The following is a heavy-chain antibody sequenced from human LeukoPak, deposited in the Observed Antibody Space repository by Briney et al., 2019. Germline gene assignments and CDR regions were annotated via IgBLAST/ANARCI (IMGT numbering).Heavy chain of an antibody. CDR1: GFSLEDYA. Sequence: GRSLRLSCVGSGFSLEDYAMHWVRQVPGKGLEWVSSISWDSGGQAYTDSVRGRFTISRDNDKNSLYLQMNSLRLEDTDFYYCIKDMGFDLLKDAFHVWGQGTLVTVSS. J-gene: IGHJ3*01. V-gene: IGHV3-9*01. D-gene: IGHD3-9*01. CDR2: ISWDSGGQ. CDR3: IKDMGFDLLKDAFHV.